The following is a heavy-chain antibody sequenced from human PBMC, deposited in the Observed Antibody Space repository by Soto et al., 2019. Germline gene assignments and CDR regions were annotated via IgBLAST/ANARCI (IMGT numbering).Heavy chain of an antibody. V-gene: IGHV3-64*01. CDR1: GFTFSSYA. CDR3: GRVGLNCISTSCRDYYYYYYMDV. D-gene: IGHD2-2*01. Sequence: GGSLRLSCAASGFTFSSYAMHWVRQAPGKGLEYVSAISSNGGSTYYANSVKGRFTISRDNSKNTLYLQMGSLRAEDMAVYYCGRVGLNCISTSCRDYYYYYYMDVWGKGTTVTVSS. CDR2: ISSNGGST. J-gene: IGHJ6*03.